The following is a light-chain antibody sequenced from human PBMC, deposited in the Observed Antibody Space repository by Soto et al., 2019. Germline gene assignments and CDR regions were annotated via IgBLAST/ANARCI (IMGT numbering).Light chain of an antibody. J-gene: IGKJ5*01. CDR1: QSVSSY. CDR2: DAS. V-gene: IGKV3-11*01. CDR3: QQRSNWPQGIT. Sequence: EIVLTQSPATLSLSPGERVPLSSRASQSVSSYLAWYQQKPGQAPRLLIYDASNGATGIPARFSGSGSGTDFTLPISSLEPEDLAVYYCQQRSNWPQGITFGQGTRLEIK.